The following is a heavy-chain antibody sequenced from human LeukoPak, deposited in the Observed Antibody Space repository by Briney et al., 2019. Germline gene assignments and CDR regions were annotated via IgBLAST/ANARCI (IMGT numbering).Heavy chain of an antibody. Sequence: SETLSLTCTVSGGSISSGGYYWSWIRQHPGKGLEWIGYIYYSGSTYYNPSLKSRVTISVDTSKNQFSLKLSSVTAADTAVYYCARDAIVVVPAAMNSRYYYGMDVWGQGTTVTVSS. CDR3: ARDAIVVVPAAMNSRYYYGMDV. CDR1: GGSISSGGYY. J-gene: IGHJ6*02. CDR2: IYYSGST. D-gene: IGHD2-2*01. V-gene: IGHV4-31*03.